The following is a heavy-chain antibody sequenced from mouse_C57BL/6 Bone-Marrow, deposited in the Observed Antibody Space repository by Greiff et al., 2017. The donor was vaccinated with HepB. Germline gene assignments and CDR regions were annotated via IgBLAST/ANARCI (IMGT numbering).Heavy chain of an antibody. Sequence: EVKLVESGGGLVKPGGSLKLSCAASGFTFSSYAMSWVRQTPEKRLEWVGTISDGGSYTYYPDNVKGRFTISRDNAKNNLYLQMSHLKSEDTAMYYCARDYYYGSTYYYAMDYWGQGTSVTVSS. CDR3: ARDYYYGSTYYYAMDY. CDR2: ISDGGSYT. V-gene: IGHV5-4*01. J-gene: IGHJ4*01. D-gene: IGHD1-1*01. CDR1: GFTFSSYA.